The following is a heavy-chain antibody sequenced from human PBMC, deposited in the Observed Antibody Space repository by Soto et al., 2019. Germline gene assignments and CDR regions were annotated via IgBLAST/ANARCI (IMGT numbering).Heavy chain of an antibody. CDR3: ARSFRTTVVTKPNWFDP. CDR1: GGTFSSYA. CDR2: IIPIFGTA. Sequence: QVQLVQSGAEVKKPGSSVKVSCKASGGTFSSYAISWVRQAPGQGLEWMGGIIPIFGTANYAQKFQGRVTITADESTSTAYMELSGLRSEDTAVYYCARSFRTTVVTKPNWFDPWGQGTLVTVSS. J-gene: IGHJ5*02. D-gene: IGHD4-17*01. V-gene: IGHV1-69*01.